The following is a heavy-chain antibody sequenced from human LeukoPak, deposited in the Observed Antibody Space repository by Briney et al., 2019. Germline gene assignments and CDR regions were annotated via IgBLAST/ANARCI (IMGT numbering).Heavy chain of an antibody. D-gene: IGHD3-3*02. CDR1: GFTFSSYW. V-gene: IGHV3-74*01. J-gene: IGHJ4*02. CDR3: LASRGDFDY. Sequence: GGSLRLSCAASGFTFSSYWMHWVRQAPGKGLLWVSRINSDGSSTSYADSVKGRFTISRDNAKNSLYLQMNSLRAEDTALYYCLASRGDFDYWGQGTLVTVSS. CDR2: INSDGSST.